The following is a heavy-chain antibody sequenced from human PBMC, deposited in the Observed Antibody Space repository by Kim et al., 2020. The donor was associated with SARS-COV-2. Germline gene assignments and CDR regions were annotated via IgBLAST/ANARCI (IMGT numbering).Heavy chain of an antibody. V-gene: IGHV1-46*01. Sequence: ASVKVSCKASGYTFTSYYMHWVRQAPGQGLEWMGIINPSGGSTSYAQKFQGRVTMTRDTSTSTVYMELSSLRSEDTAVYYCARDLRYYDSSGYLDYWGQGTLVTVSS. J-gene: IGHJ4*02. CDR2: INPSGGST. CDR3: ARDLRYYDSSGYLDY. CDR1: GYTFTSYY. D-gene: IGHD3-22*01.